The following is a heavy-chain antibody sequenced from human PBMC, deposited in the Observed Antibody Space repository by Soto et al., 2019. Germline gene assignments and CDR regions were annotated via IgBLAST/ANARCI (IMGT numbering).Heavy chain of an antibody. CDR2: IYSGGYT. V-gene: IGHV3-53*01. D-gene: IGHD3-10*01. J-gene: IGHJ4*02. CDR3: ATHPGGGGY. Sequence: EVQLVESGGGLIQPGGSLRLSCAVSGFTVSNNYMSWVRQAPGKGLEGVSVIYSGGYTAYGDSVKGRFTISRDNSKNTLILKMKSRGPGAPAVFSCATHPGGGGYWGQGTLVTVSS. CDR1: GFTVSNNY.